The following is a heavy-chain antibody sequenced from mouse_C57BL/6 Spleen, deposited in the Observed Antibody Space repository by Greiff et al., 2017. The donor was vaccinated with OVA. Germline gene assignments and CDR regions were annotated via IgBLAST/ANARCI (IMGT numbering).Heavy chain of an antibody. CDR3: TRSSSFSPGFDV. CDR1: GFTFSSYA. V-gene: IGHV5-9-1*02. CDR2: ISSGGDYI. J-gene: IGHJ1*03. Sequence: EVKLVESGEGLVKPGGSLKLSCAASGFTFSSYAMSWVRQTPEKRLEWVAYISSGGDYIYYADTVKGRFTISRDNARNTLYLQMSSLKSEDTAMYYCTRSSSFSPGFDVWGTGTTVTVSS.